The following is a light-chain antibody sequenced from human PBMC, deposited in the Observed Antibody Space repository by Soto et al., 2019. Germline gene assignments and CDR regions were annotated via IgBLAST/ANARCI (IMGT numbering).Light chain of an antibody. CDR2: DDD. Sequence: ELTQPPSVSVAPGQTARIACGGNDIARKTVHWYQQKPGQAPVLVVYDDDERPSGIPERFSGSNSGNTATLTISRVEAGDEADYYCQVWDISSDHHVFGTGTKVTVL. CDR3: QVWDISSDHHV. J-gene: IGLJ1*01. V-gene: IGLV3-21*02. CDR1: DIARKT.